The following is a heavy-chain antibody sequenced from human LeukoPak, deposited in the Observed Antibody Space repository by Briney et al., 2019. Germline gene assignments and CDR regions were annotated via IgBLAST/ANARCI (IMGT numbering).Heavy chain of an antibody. CDR1: GGSISSYY. V-gene: IGHV4-59*08. J-gene: IGHJ6*02. CDR3: ARHTYYYYGMDV. CDR2: IYYSGST. Sequence: PSQTLSLTCTVSGGSISSYYWSWIRQPPGKGLEWIGYIYYSGSTNYNPSLKSRVTISVDTSKNQFSLKLSSVTAADTAVYYCARHTYYYYGMDVWGQGTTVTVSS.